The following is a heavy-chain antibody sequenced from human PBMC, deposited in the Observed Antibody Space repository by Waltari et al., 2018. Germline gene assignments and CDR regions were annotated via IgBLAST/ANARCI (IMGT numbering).Heavy chain of an antibody. CDR2: ISPGDSVT. V-gene: IGHV5-51*01. Sequence: EVQLVQSGAEVKKPGGPLRISCKGSGYSFTSYGSGWVRQMPGKGLEWMGIISPGDSVTRYSPSFQGQVTISADKSISTAYLQWSSLKASDTAMYYCARLEGNSAGQATYYFDYWGQGTLVTVSS. J-gene: IGHJ4*02. CDR1: GYSFTSYG. CDR3: ARLEGNSAGQATYYFDY. D-gene: IGHD6-13*01.